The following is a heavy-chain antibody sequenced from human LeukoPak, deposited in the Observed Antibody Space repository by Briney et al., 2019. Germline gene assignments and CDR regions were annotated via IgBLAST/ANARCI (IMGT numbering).Heavy chain of an antibody. CDR1: AGSISSSSYY. J-gene: IGHJ4*02. V-gene: IGHV4-39*01. Sequence: PSETLSLTCTVSAGSISSSSYYWGWIRQPPGKGLEWIGSIYYSGSTYYNPSLKSRVTISVDTSKNQFSLKLSSVTAADTAVYYCARPSDMVTHPIDYWGQGTLVTVSS. CDR2: IYYSGST. D-gene: IGHD2-21*02. CDR3: ARPSDMVTHPIDY.